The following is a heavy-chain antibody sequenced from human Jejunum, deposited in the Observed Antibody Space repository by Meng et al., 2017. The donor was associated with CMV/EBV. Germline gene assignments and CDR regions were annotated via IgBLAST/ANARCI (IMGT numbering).Heavy chain of an antibody. CDR3: VKDRRGGFFDGMDV. Sequence: GFTIDAHSMHWIRQVSGRGLEWVASITFNSGRIGYADSVKGRFAISRDNANNFLYLQMNSLRTEDTALYYCVKDRRGGFFDGMDVWGQGITVTVSS. V-gene: IGHV3-9*01. CDR2: ITFNSGRI. CDR1: GFTIDAHS. J-gene: IGHJ6*02. D-gene: IGHD6-25*01.